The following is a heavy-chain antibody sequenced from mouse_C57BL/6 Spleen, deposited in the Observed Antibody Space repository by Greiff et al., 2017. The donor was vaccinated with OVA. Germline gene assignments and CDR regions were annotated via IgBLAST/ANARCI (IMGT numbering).Heavy chain of an antibody. D-gene: IGHD1-1*02. CDR3: ARRWYLASNYAMDY. Sequence: QVQLKQSGPELVKPGASVKISCKASGYAFSSSWMNWVKQRPGKGLEWIGRITPGDGATNYTGKFKGKATLTADKSSSTAYMQSSSLASEDSAVYFWARRWYLASNYAMDYWGQGTSVTVSS. V-gene: IGHV1-82*01. CDR1: GYAFSSSW. CDR2: ITPGDGAT. J-gene: IGHJ4*01.